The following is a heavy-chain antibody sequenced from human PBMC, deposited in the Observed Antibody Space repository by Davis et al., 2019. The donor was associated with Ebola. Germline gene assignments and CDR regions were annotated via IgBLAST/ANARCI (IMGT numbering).Heavy chain of an antibody. CDR2: INRDGTTT. V-gene: IGHV3-74*01. D-gene: IGHD2-21*01. CDR1: GFTFSNNW. J-gene: IGHJ6*02. Sequence: GESLKISCTVSGFTFSNNWMSWVRQVPGKGLVWVSSINRDGTTTTYADSVKGRFTISRDNAKNTLYLQMNSLRAEDTAVYYCARELWGMDVWGQGTTVTVSS. CDR3: ARELWGMDV.